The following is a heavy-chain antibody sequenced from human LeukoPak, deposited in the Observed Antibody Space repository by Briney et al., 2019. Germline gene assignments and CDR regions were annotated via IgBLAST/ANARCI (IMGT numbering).Heavy chain of an antibody. J-gene: IGHJ4*02. CDR1: GVSFSGYY. V-gene: IGHV4-34*01. Sequence: SETLSLTCAVYGVSFSGYYWSWIRQPPGKGLEWIGEINHSGSTNYNPSLKSRVTISVDTSKNQFSLKLSSVTAADTAVYYCARSRDGYNSYYFDYWGQGTLVTVSS. D-gene: IGHD5-24*01. CDR2: INHSGST. CDR3: ARSRDGYNSYYFDY.